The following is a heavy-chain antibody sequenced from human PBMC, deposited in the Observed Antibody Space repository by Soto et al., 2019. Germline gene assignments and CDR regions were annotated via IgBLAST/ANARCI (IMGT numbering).Heavy chain of an antibody. J-gene: IGHJ4*02. CDR1: GFTFSSYA. CDR3: ARDAGRGGNY. CDR2: ISGGAFA. D-gene: IGHD3-10*01. Sequence: EVQLLESGGGLVQPGGSLRLSCAASGFTFSSYAMTWVRQAPGKGLEWVSAISGGAFAYYADSVKGRFTISRDNSNNTVFLQMSSLRAEDTAVYYCARDAGRGGNYWGQGTLVTVSS. V-gene: IGHV3-23*01.